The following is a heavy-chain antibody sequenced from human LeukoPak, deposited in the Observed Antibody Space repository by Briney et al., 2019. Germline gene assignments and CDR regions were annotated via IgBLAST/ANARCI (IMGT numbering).Heavy chain of an antibody. V-gene: IGHV3-33*01. CDR1: GFTFSSYG. J-gene: IGHJ4*02. CDR2: IWYDGSNK. CDR3: ARDRMALFDC. D-gene: IGHD2-8*01. Sequence: QPGRSLRLSCAASGFTFSSYGMHWVRQAPGKGLEWVAVIWYDGSNKYYADSVKGRFTISRDNSKNTLDLQMNSLRAEDTAVYYCARDRMALFDCWGQGTLVTVSS.